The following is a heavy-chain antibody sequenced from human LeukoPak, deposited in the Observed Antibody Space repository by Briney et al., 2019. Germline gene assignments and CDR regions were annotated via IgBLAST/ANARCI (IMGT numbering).Heavy chain of an antibody. D-gene: IGHD5-24*01. CDR2: IWYDGGKK. CDR3: VRGSGGDGYHHWGDY. CDR1: GESLIGYG. V-gene: IGHV3-33*07. J-gene: IGHJ4*02. Sequence: RLSCTESGESLIGYGSRSGWQAPHERKERVAVIWYDGGKKHSVDSVDGRFTISRDNSKNTLYLEMSSLRAEDTAVYYCVRGSGGDGYHHWGDYWGQGTLVTFPS.